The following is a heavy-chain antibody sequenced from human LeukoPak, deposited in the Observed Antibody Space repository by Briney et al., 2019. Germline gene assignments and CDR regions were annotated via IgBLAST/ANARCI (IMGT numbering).Heavy chain of an antibody. J-gene: IGHJ4*02. CDR1: GFTFSSYW. V-gene: IGHV3-7*01. Sequence: GGSLRLSCAASGFTFSSYWMSWVRQAPGKGLEWVANIKQDGSEKYYVDSVKGRFTISRDNAKNSLYLQMNSLRAEDTAVYYCARDAYYYGSGSYYNSDFDYWGQGTLVTVSS. CDR2: IKQDGSEK. D-gene: IGHD3-10*01. CDR3: ARDAYYYGSGSYYNSDFDY.